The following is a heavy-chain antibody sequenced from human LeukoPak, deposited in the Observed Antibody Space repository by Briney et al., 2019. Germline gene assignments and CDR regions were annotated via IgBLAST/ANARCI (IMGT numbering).Heavy chain of an antibody. J-gene: IGHJ6*03. V-gene: IGHV3-11*04. D-gene: IGHD3-16*02. CDR3: ARYRERYYYYMDV. CDR2: ISSSGSNI. CDR1: GFTFSDYY. Sequence: EGSLRLSCAASGFTFSDYYMSWIRQAPGKGLEWVSYISSSGSNIYYADSVKGRCTISRDNAKNSLYLQMNSLRAEDTAVYYCARYRERYYYYMDVWGKGTTVTVSS.